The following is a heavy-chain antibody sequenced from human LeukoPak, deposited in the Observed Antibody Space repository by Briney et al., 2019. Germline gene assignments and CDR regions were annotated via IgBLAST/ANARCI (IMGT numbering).Heavy chain of an antibody. J-gene: IGHJ4*02. CDR2: IRYDGSNK. CDR1: GFTFSSYG. V-gene: IGHV3-30*02. CDR3: AKEQNYDYVWGSYKDY. Sequence: GGSLRLSCAASGFTFSSYGMHWVRQAPGKGLEWVAFIRYDGSNKYYADSVKGRFTISRDNSKNTLYLQMNSLRAEDTAVYYCAKEQNYDYVWGSYKDYWGQGTLVTVSS. D-gene: IGHD3-16*01.